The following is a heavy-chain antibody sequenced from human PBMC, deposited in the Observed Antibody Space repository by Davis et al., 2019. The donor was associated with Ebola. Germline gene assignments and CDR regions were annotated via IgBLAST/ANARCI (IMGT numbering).Heavy chain of an antibody. CDR3: ARDLRYYYYGMDV. J-gene: IGHJ6*02. Sequence: SETLSLTCTVSGGSISSGGYYWSWIRQHPGKGLEWIGYIYYSGSTYYNPSLKSRVTISVDKSKNQFSLKLSSVTAADTAVYYCARDLRYYYYGMDVWGQGTTVTVSS. CDR1: GGSISSGGYY. V-gene: IGHV4-31*03. CDR2: IYYSGST. D-gene: IGHD4-17*01.